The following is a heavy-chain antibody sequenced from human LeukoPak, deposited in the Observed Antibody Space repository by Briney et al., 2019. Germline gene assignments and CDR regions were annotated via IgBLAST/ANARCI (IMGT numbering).Heavy chain of an antibody. CDR2: IKKDESEK. V-gene: IGHV3-7*01. CDR3: ARLLNTAMVRAPAY. Sequence: PGGSLRLSCAASGFTFSSYWMSWVRQAPGKGLEWVANIKKDESEKYYVDSVKGRFTISRDNAKNLVYLQMNSLRAEDTAVYYCARLLNTAMVRAPAYWGQGTLVTVSS. J-gene: IGHJ4*02. D-gene: IGHD5-18*01. CDR1: GFTFSSYW.